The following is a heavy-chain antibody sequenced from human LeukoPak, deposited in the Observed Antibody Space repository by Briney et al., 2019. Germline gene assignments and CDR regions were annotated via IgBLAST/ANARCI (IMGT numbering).Heavy chain of an antibody. D-gene: IGHD5-12*01. CDR1: GFTFSSYS. CDR2: INQDGREK. Sequence: GGSLRLSCAASGFTFSSYSMNWVRQAPGKGLEWVAIINQDGREKHYVDSVKGRFTISRDNAKDSLYLQMNSLRAEDTALYYCAVATRSFLPDYCWGQGTLVTVSS. V-gene: IGHV3-7*01. CDR3: AVATRSFLPDYC. J-gene: IGHJ4*02.